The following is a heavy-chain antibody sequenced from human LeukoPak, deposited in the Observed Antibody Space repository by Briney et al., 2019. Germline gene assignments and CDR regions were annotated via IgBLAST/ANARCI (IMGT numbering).Heavy chain of an antibody. J-gene: IGHJ4*02. CDR3: ARGAGRWLQYYYFDY. V-gene: IGHV1-46*01. CDR2: INPSGGST. CDR1: GYTFTSYY. D-gene: IGHD5-12*01. Sequence: ASVKVSCKASGYTFTSYYMHWVRQAPGQGLEWMGIINPSGGSTSYAQKFQGRVTMTRDTSTSTVYMELSSLRSEDTAVYYCARGAGRWLQYYYFDYWGRGTLVTVSS.